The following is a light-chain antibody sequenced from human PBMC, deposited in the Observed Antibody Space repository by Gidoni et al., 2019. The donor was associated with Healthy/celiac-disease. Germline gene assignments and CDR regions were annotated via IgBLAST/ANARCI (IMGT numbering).Light chain of an antibody. J-gene: IGKJ1*01. CDR1: QSVSSY. V-gene: IGKV3-11*01. CDR3: QQRSNWPPRT. Sequence: EIVLTQSPATLSLSPGERATLSCRASQSVSSYLAWYQQKPGQAPRLLISDASNRATGIPARFSGSGSGTDFTLTISSLEPEDFAVYYCQQRSNWPPRTFGQGTKVEIK. CDR2: DAS.